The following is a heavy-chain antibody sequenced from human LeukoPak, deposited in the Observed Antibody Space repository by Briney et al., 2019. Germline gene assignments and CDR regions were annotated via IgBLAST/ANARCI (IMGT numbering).Heavy chain of an antibody. V-gene: IGHV4-59*08. Sequence: SETLSLTCAAYGGSFSGYYWSWIRQPPGKGLEWIGYIYYSGSTNYNPSLKSRVTISVDTSKNQFSLKLSSVTAADTAVYYCARSFSGSYEDYWGQGTLVTVSS. D-gene: IGHD3-10*01. CDR2: IYYSGST. J-gene: IGHJ4*02. CDR1: GGSFSGYY. CDR3: ARSFSGSYEDY.